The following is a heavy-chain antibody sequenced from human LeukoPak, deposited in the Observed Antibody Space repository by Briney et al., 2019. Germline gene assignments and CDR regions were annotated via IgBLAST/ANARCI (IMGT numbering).Heavy chain of an antibody. CDR1: GLTFSGNS. V-gene: IGHV3-48*02. CDR2: ISSGSPTI. CDR3: ARTRGYFDF. J-gene: IGHJ4*02. Sequence: PGGSLRLSCAASGLTFSGNSMNWVRQAPGKGLEWISYISSGSPTIYYADSVKGRFTISRDNAKNSLYLQMNSLRDEDTAVYYCARTRGYFDFWGQGTLVTVSS.